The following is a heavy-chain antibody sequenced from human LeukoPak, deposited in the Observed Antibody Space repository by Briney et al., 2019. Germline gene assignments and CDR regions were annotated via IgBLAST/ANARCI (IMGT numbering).Heavy chain of an antibody. CDR1: GGSFSGYC. D-gene: IGHD3-22*01. CDR3: ASRHYYDSKGGIGWFDP. J-gene: IGHJ5*02. V-gene: IGHV4-34*01. CDR2: INHSGST. Sequence: SETLSLTCAVYGGSFSGYCWSWIRQPPGKGLEWIGEINHSGSTNYNPSLKSRVTISVDTSKNQFSLKLSSVTAADTAVYYCASRHYYDSKGGIGWFDPWGQGTLVTVSS.